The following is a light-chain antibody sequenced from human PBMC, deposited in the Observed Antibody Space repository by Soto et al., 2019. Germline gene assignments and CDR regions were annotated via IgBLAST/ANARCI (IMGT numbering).Light chain of an antibody. Sequence: DIQMTQSPSTLSASVGDRVTITCRASQSISSWLDWYQQKPGKAPKLLIYKASSLESGVPSRFSGSGSGTEFTLTISSLQPYDFASYYCQQYYSYWTFGQGTKVEIK. CDR3: QQYYSYWT. CDR1: QSISSW. CDR2: KAS. V-gene: IGKV1-5*03. J-gene: IGKJ1*01.